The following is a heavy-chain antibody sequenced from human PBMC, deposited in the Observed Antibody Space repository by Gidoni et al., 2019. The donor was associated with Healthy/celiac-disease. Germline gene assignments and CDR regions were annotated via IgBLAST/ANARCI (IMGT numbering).Heavy chain of an antibody. CDR2: IIPIFGTA. D-gene: IGHD4-4*01. CDR1: GGPFSSYA. J-gene: IGHJ4*02. Sequence: QVQLVQSGAEVKKPGSSVKVSCKASGGPFSSYAISWVRQAPGQGLEWMGGIIPIFGTANDAQKFQGRVTITADESTSTAYMELSSLRSEDTAVYYCARVATERSAVDYWGQGTLVTVSS. V-gene: IGHV1-69*01. CDR3: ARVATERSAVDY.